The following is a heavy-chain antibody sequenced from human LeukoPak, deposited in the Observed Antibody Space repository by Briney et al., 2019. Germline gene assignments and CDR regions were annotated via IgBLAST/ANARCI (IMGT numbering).Heavy chain of an antibody. D-gene: IGHD6-6*01. CDR3: ARSYSSSRETFDY. CDR2: ISSSGSTI. J-gene: IGHJ4*02. V-gene: IGHV3-48*03. Sequence: GGSLRLSCAASGFTFSSYEMNWVRQAPGKGLEWVSYISSSGSTIYYADSVKGRFTISRDNAKNSLYLQMNSLRAEDTAVYYCARSYSSSRETFDYWGQGTLVTVSS. CDR1: GFTFSSYE.